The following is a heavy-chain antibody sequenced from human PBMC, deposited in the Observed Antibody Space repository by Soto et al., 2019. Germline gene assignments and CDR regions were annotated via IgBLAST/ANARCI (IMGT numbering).Heavy chain of an antibody. CDR1: GFTVSSNY. D-gene: IGHD3-16*01. Sequence: GGSLTLSCAPSGFTVSSNYRSWVRQAPGKGLEWVSVIYSGGSTYYADSVKGRFTISRDDSKNTAYLQMNSLKTEDTAVYYCTRLITPLDYWGRGTLVTVSS. J-gene: IGHJ4*02. CDR2: IYSGGST. V-gene: IGHV3-66*04. CDR3: TRLITPLDY.